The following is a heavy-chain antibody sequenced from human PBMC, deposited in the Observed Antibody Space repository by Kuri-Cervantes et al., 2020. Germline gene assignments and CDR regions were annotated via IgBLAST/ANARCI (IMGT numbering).Heavy chain of an antibody. CDR3: AKDHDILTGHSPSFDY. CDR1: GFTFSSYA. D-gene: IGHD3-9*01. J-gene: IGHJ4*02. V-gene: IGHV3-30*04. Sequence: GESLKISCAASGFTFSSYAMHWVRQAPGKGLEWVAVISYDGSNKYYADSVKGRFTISRDNSKNTLYLQMNSLRAEDTAVYYCAKDHDILTGHSPSFDYWGQGTLVTVSS. CDR2: ISYDGSNK.